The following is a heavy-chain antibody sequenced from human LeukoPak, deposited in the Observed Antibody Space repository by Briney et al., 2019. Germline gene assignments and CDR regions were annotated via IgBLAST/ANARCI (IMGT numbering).Heavy chain of an antibody. CDR1: GYTLTALS. J-gene: IGHJ4*02. CDR2: FDPEDGET. Sequence: GASVKISCKVSGYTLTALSMHWVRQAPGKGLVWMGGFDPEDGETIYAQKFQGRVTMTEDTSTDTAYMELSSLRSEDTAVYYCATTAAFWSGYTHFDYWGQGTLVTVSS. D-gene: IGHD3-3*01. V-gene: IGHV1-24*01. CDR3: ATTAAFWSGYTHFDY.